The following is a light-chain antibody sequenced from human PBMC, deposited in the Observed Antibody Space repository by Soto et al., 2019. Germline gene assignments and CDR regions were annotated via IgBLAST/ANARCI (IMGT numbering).Light chain of an antibody. J-gene: IGLJ1*01. CDR2: NDN. V-gene: IGLV1-44*01. CDR1: RSDIGSNS. Sequence: QSVLTQPPSASGTPGQTVTISSSGSRSDIGSNSVSWYQHLPGTAPKLLIYNDNQRPSGVPDRFSGSRSGTSASLAISGLQSEDEADYYCAAWDDSLTGPVFGTGTQLTVL. CDR3: AAWDDSLTGPV.